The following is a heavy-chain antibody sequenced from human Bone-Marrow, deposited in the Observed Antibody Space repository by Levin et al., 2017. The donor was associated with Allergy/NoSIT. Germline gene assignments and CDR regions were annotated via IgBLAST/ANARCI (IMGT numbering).Heavy chain of an antibody. CDR2: INPKSGGT. CDR1: GYTFTGYY. Sequence: KAGESLKISCKASGYTFTGYYMHWVRQAPGEGLEWMGWINPKSGGTNYAEKFQGRVTMTRDTSISTAYMELSSLRSDDTAVYYCARERGEGATSDWFHPWGQGTLVTVSS. V-gene: IGHV1-2*02. J-gene: IGHJ5*02. D-gene: IGHD1-26*01. CDR3: ARERGEGATSDWFHP.